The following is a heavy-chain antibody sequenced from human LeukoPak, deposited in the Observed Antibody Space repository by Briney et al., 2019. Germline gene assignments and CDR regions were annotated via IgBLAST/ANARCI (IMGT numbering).Heavy chain of an antibody. V-gene: IGHV1-8*01. J-gene: IGHJ4*02. CDR3: ARPRYCSGGSCARPFDY. Sequence: VASVTVSFKASGYTFTSYDINWMRQAPGQGLEWVGWMNPNSGNTGYAQTFQGKLTMTRNTSIKTAYMELSSLRSEDTAVYYCARPRYCSGGSCARPFDYWGQGTLVTVSS. CDR1: GYTFTSYD. D-gene: IGHD2-15*01. CDR2: MNPNSGNT.